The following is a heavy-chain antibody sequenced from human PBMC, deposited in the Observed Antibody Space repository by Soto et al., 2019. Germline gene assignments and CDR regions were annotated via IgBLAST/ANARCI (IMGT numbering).Heavy chain of an antibody. Sequence: EVQLVKSGGGLVQPGESLRLSCVASGFTFSYYWMHWVRQGPGKGLVWVSRIHSDGSSTTYADSVNGRFTISRDNAKNTLYLQMNSLRAEDTAVYYCARGDRGAFDIWGQGTVVTVSS. J-gene: IGHJ3*02. CDR1: GFTFSYYW. V-gene: IGHV3-74*01. CDR3: ARGDRGAFDI. CDR2: IHSDGSST. D-gene: IGHD1-26*01.